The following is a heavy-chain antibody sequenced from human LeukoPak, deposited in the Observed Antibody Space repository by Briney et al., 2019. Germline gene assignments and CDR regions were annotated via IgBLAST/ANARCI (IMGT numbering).Heavy chain of an antibody. CDR1: GFTFSSYA. J-gene: IGHJ4*02. CDR2: ISYDGSNK. D-gene: IGHD6-19*01. V-gene: IGHV3-30-3*01. CDR3: AREAVAGPSFDY. Sequence: GGSLRLSCAASGFTFSSYAMHWVRQAPGKGLEWVAVISYDGSNKYFADSVKGRFTISRDNSKNTLYLQMNSLRAEDTAVYYCAREAVAGPSFDYWGQGTLVTVSS.